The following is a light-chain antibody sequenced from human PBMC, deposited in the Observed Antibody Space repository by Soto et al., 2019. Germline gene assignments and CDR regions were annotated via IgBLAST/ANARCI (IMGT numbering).Light chain of an antibody. CDR1: SSDVGAYNY. Sequence: QSALTQPASVSGSPGQSITISCTGSSSDVGAYNYVSWYQQHPGKAPRLMIYEVTNRPSGVSNRFSGSKSGNTASLTISGLRDEDEADYYCRSYTSGSTLVVFGGGTKLTVL. J-gene: IGLJ2*01. V-gene: IGLV2-14*01. CDR2: EVT. CDR3: RSYTSGSTLVV.